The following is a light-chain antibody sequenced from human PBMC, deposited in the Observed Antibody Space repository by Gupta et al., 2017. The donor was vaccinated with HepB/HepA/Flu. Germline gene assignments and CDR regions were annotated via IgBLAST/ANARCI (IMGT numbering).Light chain of an antibody. V-gene: IGKV1-12*01. J-gene: IGKJ4*01. CDR1: HDINGW. CDR2: SAT. CDR3: QQASSFPLT. Sequence: DIQMIQSPSSVSASVGDTVTITCRASHDINGWLAWYQQKPGKAPKPLIYSATSLHSGVPPRFGGSGSGTDFSLTISNLQPEDSTTYYCQQASSFPLTFGGGTKLEIK.